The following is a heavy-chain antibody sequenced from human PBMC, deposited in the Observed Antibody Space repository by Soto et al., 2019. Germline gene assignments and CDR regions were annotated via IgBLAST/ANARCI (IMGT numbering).Heavy chain of an antibody. CDR1: GLAFSDHY. CDR2: SRNKANSFTT. J-gene: IGHJ6*02. Sequence: EVEVVESGGGLVQPGGSLRLSCAASGLAFSDHYMDWVRQAPGKGLEWVGRSRNKANSFTTEYAASVNGRFSVSRDDSKNSLFLQMNSLKTEDTAVYYCRGYHYSYGIHDWGQGTTVTVSS. V-gene: IGHV3-72*01. CDR3: RGYHYSYGIHD.